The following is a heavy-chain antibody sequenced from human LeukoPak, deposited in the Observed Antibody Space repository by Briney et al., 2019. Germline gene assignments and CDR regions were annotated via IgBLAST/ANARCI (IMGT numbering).Heavy chain of an antibody. Sequence: SVKVSCKASGYTFTSYDINWVRQPPGQGLEWMGGIIPVFGTSNYAQKFQGRVTITADKSASTAYMELSSLRSEDTAVYYCARPRFPYYRLSGADYYYMDVWGKGTTVTVSS. J-gene: IGHJ6*03. CDR2: IIPVFGTS. D-gene: IGHD3-10*01. CDR3: ARPRFPYYRLSGADYYYMDV. V-gene: IGHV1-69*06. CDR1: GYTFTSYD.